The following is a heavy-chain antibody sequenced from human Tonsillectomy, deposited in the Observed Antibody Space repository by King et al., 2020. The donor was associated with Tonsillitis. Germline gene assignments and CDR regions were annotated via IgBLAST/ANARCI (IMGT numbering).Heavy chain of an antibody. D-gene: IGHD2/OR15-2a*01. J-gene: IGHJ4*02. V-gene: IGHV1-18*01. CDR3: ARRRNGLSSYSFDY. CDR2: IRDNTGKK. CDR1: GFTFSSFG. Sequence: QLVQSGAEVKNRGASVRVSCKASGFTFSSFGITWVRQAPGQGLEWLGWIRDNTGKKDYAQNFQGRVIMTADTSTATAYMELRNLRSDDTAVYFCARRRNGLSSYSFDYWGQGTLVSVSS.